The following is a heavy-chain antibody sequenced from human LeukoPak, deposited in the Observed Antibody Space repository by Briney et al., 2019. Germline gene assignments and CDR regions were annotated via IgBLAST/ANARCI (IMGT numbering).Heavy chain of an antibody. D-gene: IGHD2-21*02. CDR2: FYYAGNT. CDR3: ARVEATVGFAFDI. V-gene: IGHV4-59*01. Sequence: SETLSLTCTVSGGSISSYYWSWIRQPPGKGLEWIGYFYYAGNTNYNPSLKSRVTISGDTSKNQFSLMLSSVTAADTAVYYCARVEATVGFAFDIWGQGTMVTVSS. CDR1: GGSISSYY. J-gene: IGHJ3*02.